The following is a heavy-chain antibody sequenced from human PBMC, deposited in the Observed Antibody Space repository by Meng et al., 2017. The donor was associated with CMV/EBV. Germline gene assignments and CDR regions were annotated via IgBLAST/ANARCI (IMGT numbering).Heavy chain of an antibody. V-gene: IGHV3-30*02. CDR3: AKYLYYSFDY. J-gene: IGHJ4*02. CDR1: GFSFRSSA. Sequence: ESVCSMFAPLGSLGLSRAASGFSFRSSALHGVASPPGTYHGWVSLNAYDGSAKTYTDIEKDRFTISFDDSVNTVNLEITSICLWDTAVYYCAKYLYYSFDYWGQGTLVTVSS. CDR2: NAYDGSAK. D-gene: IGHD2-8*01.